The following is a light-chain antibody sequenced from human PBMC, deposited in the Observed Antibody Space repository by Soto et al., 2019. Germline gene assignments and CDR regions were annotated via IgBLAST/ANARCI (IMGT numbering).Light chain of an antibody. CDR2: VNSGGSH. V-gene: IGLV4-69*01. CDR1: SKHSNYA. J-gene: IGLJ7*01. Sequence: QLVLTQSPSASASLGASVKLTCTLSSKHSNYAIAWHQHQPEQGPRYLIKVNSGGSHIKGDGIPDRFSGSSSGAERYLFISGLQSEDEADYYCQTWGTGSAFVVFGGGTQLTVL. CDR3: QTWGTGSAFVV.